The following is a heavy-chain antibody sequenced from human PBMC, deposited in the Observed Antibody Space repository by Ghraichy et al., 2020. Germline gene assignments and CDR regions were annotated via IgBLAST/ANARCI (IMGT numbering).Heavy chain of an antibody. Sequence: GGSLRLSCVVSGFTFRNYAMSWVRQAPGKGLEWVAAISGNDAATYYGDSVKGRFTISRDNSKNTLYLQMNSLRGEDTAQYFCAKDQEDIIVVAAALDSWGQGTLVTVSS. D-gene: IGHD2-15*01. CDR3: AKDQEDIIVVAAALDS. V-gene: IGHV3-23*01. CDR2: ISGNDAAT. J-gene: IGHJ4*02. CDR1: GFTFRNYA.